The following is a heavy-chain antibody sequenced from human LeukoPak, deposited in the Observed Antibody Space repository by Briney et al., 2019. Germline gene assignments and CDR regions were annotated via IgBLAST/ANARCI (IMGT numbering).Heavy chain of an antibody. CDR1: GGSFSGYY. V-gene: IGHV4-34*01. Sequence: SETLSLTCAVYGGSFSGYYWSWIRQPPGKGLEWIGEINHSGSTNYNPSLKSRVTISVDTSKNQFSLKLSSVTAADTAVYYCARVGDYSSSWYDLFYFDSWGQGTLVTVSS. CDR3: ARVGDYSSSWYDLFYFDS. D-gene: IGHD6-13*01. J-gene: IGHJ4*02. CDR2: INHSGST.